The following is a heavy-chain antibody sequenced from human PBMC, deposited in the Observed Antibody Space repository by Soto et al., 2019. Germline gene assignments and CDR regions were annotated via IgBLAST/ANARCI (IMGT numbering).Heavy chain of an antibody. V-gene: IGHV4-39*01. CDR3: ARLRLPTYYFDY. CDR2: IYYSGST. CDR1: GWSFSGYY. D-gene: IGHD6-25*01. J-gene: IGHJ4*02. Sequence: SETLSLTCAFYGWSFSGYYWGWIRQPPGKGLEWIGSIYYSGSTYYNPSLKSRVTISVDTSKNQFSLKLSSVTAADTAVYYCARLRLPTYYFDYWGQGTLVTVSS.